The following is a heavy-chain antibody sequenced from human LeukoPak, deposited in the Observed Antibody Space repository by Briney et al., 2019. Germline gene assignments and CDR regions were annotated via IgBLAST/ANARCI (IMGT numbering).Heavy chain of an antibody. CDR3: ARHTVWGSYRWGGAFDI. CDR2: IYTSGST. D-gene: IGHD3-16*02. V-gene: IGHV4-4*07. Sequence: SETLSLTCTVSGGSISSYYWSWIRQPAGKGLEWIGRIYTSGSTNYNPSLKSRVTMSVDTSKNQFSLKLSSVTAADTAVYYCARHTVWGSYRWGGAFDIWGQGIMVTVSS. CDR1: GGSISSYY. J-gene: IGHJ3*02.